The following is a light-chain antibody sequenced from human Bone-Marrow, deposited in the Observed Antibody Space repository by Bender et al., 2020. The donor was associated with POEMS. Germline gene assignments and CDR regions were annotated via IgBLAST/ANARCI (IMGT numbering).Light chain of an antibody. V-gene: IGLV2-23*02. CDR3: CSYAGTYSWV. CDR1: SSDVGRHNL. J-gene: IGLJ3*02. Sequence: QSALTQPASVSGSPGQSITISCTGTSSDVGRHNLVSWHQHHPGKAPKLMIYDVSKRPSGVPDRFSGSKSGNTASLTISGLQAEDEADYYCCSYAGTYSWVFGGGTKLTVL. CDR2: DVS.